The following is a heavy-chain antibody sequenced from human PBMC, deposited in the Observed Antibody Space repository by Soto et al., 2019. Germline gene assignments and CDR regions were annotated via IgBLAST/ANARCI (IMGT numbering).Heavy chain of an antibody. J-gene: IGHJ4*02. CDR2: INHSGST. Sequence: QVQLQQWGAGLLKPSETLSLTCAVYGGSLSGYYWSWIRQPPGKGLEWIGEINHSGSTNYNPSLKSRVTISVDTSKNQFSLKLSSVTAADTAVYYCASGYPEGHWGQGTLVTVSS. V-gene: IGHV4-34*01. CDR3: ASGYPEGH. CDR1: GGSLSGYY.